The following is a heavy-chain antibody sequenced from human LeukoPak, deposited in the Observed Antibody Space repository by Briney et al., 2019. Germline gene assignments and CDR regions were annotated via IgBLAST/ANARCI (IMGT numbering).Heavy chain of an antibody. D-gene: IGHD6-6*01. CDR3: AAYSSSSHFDD. J-gene: IGHJ4*02. Sequence: SETLSLTCTVSGGSISSFYWSWIRQPPRKGLEWIGYIYHSGSANYNPSLKSRVTISLDTSKNQFSLKLSSVTAADTAVYYCAAYSSSSHFDDWGQGTLVTVSS. CDR2: IYHSGSA. CDR1: GGSISSFY. V-gene: IGHV4-59*01.